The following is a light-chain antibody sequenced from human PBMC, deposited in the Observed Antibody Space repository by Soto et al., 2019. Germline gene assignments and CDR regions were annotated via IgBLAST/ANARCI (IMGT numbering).Light chain of an antibody. V-gene: IGLV1-47*02. CDR1: DSNIGSNS. Sequence: QSLLTPPPSSSGTAGQVVTISCSGGDSNIGSNSVYWYQHLPRMAPKLLIYYNNQRPSGVPDRFSGSRSGTSASLAIVGLRSEDEAVYYCAAWDASLSACVFGNGTKVTVL. CDR3: AAWDASLSACV. J-gene: IGLJ1*01. CDR2: YNN.